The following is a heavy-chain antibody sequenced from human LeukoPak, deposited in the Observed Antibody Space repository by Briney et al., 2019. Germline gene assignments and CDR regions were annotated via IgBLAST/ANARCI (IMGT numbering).Heavy chain of an antibody. Sequence: SETLSLTCTVSGVSISNYYWSWLRQPPGKGLEWIGYIYDSVRTNYNPSLRSRVTMSADTSKNQFYLKLTSVTAADTAVYYCARGYFYWGQGTLVTVSS. D-gene: IGHD1-1*01. J-gene: IGHJ4*02. CDR2: IYDSVRT. CDR3: ARGYFY. CDR1: GVSISNYY. V-gene: IGHV4-59*01.